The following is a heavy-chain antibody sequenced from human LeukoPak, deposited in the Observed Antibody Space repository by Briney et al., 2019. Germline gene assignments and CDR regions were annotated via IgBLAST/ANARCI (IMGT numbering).Heavy chain of an antibody. J-gene: IGHJ4*02. Sequence: AGGSLRLSCAASGFTVSSNYMSWVRQAPGKGLEWVSVIYSGGSTYYADSVKGRFTISRDNSKNTLYLQMNSLRAEDTAVYYCATHLLVSGPYNFDYWGQGTLVTVSS. CDR3: ATHLLVSGPYNFDY. CDR2: IYSGGST. CDR1: GFTVSSNY. V-gene: IGHV3-53*01. D-gene: IGHD3-9*01.